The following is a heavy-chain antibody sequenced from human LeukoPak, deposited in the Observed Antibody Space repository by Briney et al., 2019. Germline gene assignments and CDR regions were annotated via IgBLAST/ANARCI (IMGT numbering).Heavy chain of an antibody. D-gene: IGHD6-19*01. V-gene: IGHV3-48*02. CDR1: GFTFSSYS. Sequence: PGGSLRLSCAASGFTFSSYSMNWVRQAPGKGLEWVSDSVKGRFTISRDNAKNSLYLQMNSLRDEDTAVYYCARIIGYGSGWYGDYWYFDLWGRGTLVTVSS. J-gene: IGHJ2*01. CDR3: ARIIGYGSGWYGDYWYFDL.